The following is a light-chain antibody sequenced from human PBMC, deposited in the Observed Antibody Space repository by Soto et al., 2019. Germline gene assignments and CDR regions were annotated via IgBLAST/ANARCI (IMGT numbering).Light chain of an antibody. CDR2: DAA. Sequence: DIQMTQSPSTLSASVGDRVTITCRASQSISSWLSWYQQKTGKAPKLLIYDAASVESGVPSRFSGSGSGTEFTLTISSLQPDDFATYYCQQYNSYPWTFGQGTKVEIK. J-gene: IGKJ1*01. CDR1: QSISSW. V-gene: IGKV1-5*01. CDR3: QQYNSYPWT.